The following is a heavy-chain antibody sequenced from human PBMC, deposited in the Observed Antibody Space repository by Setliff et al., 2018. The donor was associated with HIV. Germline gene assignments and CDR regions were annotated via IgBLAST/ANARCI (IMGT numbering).Heavy chain of an antibody. CDR1: GGSFSTNA. CDR2: IIPVLGTS. CDR3: ALDYGDNWFDP. Sequence: SVKVSCKASGGSFSTNAISWVRQAPGQGLQWMGNIIPVLGTSNYAQNFQGRVTITAAKGISAVYLYLSNLSFQDTAVYYCALDYGDNWFDPWGQGTRSPSPQ. D-gene: IGHD3-10*01. V-gene: IGHV1-69*06. J-gene: IGHJ5*02.